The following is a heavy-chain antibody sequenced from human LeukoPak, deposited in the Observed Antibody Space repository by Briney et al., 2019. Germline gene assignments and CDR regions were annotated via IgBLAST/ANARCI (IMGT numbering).Heavy chain of an antibody. Sequence: GGSLRLSCAASGFTFSSYWMYWVRQVPGKGLVWVSRINSNGRSTNYADSVKGRFTISRDNAKNTLYLQMNSLRAEDTAVYYCATDRVRGVIPLGYWGQGTLVTVSS. D-gene: IGHD3-10*01. CDR3: ATDRVRGVIPLGY. J-gene: IGHJ4*02. V-gene: IGHV3-74*01. CDR2: INSNGRST. CDR1: GFTFSSYW.